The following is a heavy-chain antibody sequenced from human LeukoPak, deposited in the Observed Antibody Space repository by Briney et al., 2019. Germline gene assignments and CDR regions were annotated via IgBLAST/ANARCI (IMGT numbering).Heavy chain of an antibody. CDR3: ARDRSSTRWFDP. CDR1: GFTFSDYG. D-gene: IGHD2-2*01. Sequence: SGGSLRLSCAASGFTFSDYGMHWVRQAPGKGLEWVAVMWSDGSDKYQADSVKGRFTISRDNSKNTLYLQMDSLRAEDTAVYYCARDRSSTRWFDPWGQGTLVTVSS. J-gene: IGHJ5*02. CDR2: MWSDGSDK. V-gene: IGHV3-33*01.